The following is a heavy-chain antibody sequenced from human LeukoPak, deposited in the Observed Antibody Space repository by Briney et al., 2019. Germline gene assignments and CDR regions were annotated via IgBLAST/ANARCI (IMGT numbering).Heavy chain of an antibody. V-gene: IGHV1-2*02. CDR3: ARHMTTANNWFDP. Sequence: GASVKVSCKASGYTFTGYYIHWVRQAPGQGLEWMGWINPNSGGTNYEQKFQGRVIMTRDTSISTAYMELSRLRSDDTAVYYCARHMTTANNWFDPWGQGTLVTVSS. J-gene: IGHJ5*02. CDR2: INPNSGGT. D-gene: IGHD4-17*01. CDR1: GYTFTGYY.